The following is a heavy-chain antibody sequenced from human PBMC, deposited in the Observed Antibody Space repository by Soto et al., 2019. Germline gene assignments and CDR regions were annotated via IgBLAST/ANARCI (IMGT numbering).Heavy chain of an antibody. J-gene: IGHJ4*02. V-gene: IGHV1-3*01. CDR2: INAGNGNT. CDR3: ARGSKGVVPAARQWLVPSYFDY. Sequence: PSVKVSCKASGYTFTSYAMHWVRQAPGQRLEWMGWINAGNGNTKYSQKFQGRVTITRDTSASTAYMELSSLRSEDTAVYYCARGSKGVVPAARQWLVPSYFDYWGQGTLVTVSS. D-gene: IGHD2-2*01. CDR1: GYTFTSYA.